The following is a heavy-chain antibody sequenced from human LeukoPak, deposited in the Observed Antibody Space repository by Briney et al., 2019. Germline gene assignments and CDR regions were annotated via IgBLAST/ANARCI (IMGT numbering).Heavy chain of an antibody. V-gene: IGHV3-21*01. CDR2: ISSSSLYI. CDR3: AREGDGYNSPIDY. Sequence: GGSLRLSCAASGFTFSSYAMSWVRQAPGKGLEWVSSISSSSLYIYYADSVKGRFTISRDSAKNSLFLQMNSLRAEDTAVYYCAREGDGYNSPIDYWGQGTLVTVSS. J-gene: IGHJ4*02. D-gene: IGHD5-24*01. CDR1: GFTFSSYA.